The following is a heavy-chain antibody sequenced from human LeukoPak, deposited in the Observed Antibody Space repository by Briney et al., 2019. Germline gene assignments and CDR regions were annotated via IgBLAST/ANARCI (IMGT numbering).Heavy chain of an antibody. Sequence: TSETLSLTCTVSGGSNSSYYWSWIRQPPGKGLEWIGYIYYSGNTNYNPSLKSRVTISVDTSKNQFSLKLSSVTAADTAVYYCARVSLVRGAPDYYFDYWGQGTLVTVSS. CDR3: ARVSLVRGAPDYYFDY. J-gene: IGHJ4*02. CDR2: IYYSGNT. V-gene: IGHV4-59*08. D-gene: IGHD3-10*01. CDR1: GGSNSSYY.